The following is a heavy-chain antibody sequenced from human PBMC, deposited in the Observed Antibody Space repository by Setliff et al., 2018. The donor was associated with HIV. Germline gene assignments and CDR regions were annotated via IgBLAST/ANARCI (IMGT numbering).Heavy chain of an antibody. CDR2: INPDSGGT. V-gene: IGHV1-2*06. D-gene: IGHD1-26*01. J-gene: IGHJ3*02. CDR3: VRGTRVGANDAFDI. Sequence: ASVKVSCKASGYTFTGYYMHWVRQAPGPGLEWMGRINPDSGGTNYPQKFHGRVTMTKDTSISTVYIELSRLRSDDPAVYYCVRGTRVGANDAFDIWGQGTMVTVSS. CDR1: GYTFTGYY.